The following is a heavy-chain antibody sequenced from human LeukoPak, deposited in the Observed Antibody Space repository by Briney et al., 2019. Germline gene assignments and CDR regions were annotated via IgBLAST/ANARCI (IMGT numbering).Heavy chain of an antibody. CDR1: GGSIRSYY. V-gene: IGHV4-4*09. CDR2: IYTSGST. D-gene: IGHD3-10*01. J-gene: IGHJ2*01. Sequence: SETLSLTSTVSGGSIRSYYWSWIRQPPGKGLEWIGYIYTSGSTSYNPSLKSRVTISLDTSKNQFSLNLSSVTAADTALHYCARHPLLGSYWYFDLWGRGTLVTVSS. CDR3: ARHPLLGSYWYFDL.